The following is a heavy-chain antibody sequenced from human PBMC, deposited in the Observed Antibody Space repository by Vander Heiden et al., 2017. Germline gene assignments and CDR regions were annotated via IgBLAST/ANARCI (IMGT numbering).Heavy chain of an antibody. CDR1: GFTFDDYA. D-gene: IGHD3-16*01. J-gene: IGHJ3*02. CDR3: AKGAWVGLWDAFDI. Sequence: EVQVVESGGGLVQPGRSLMLSCAASGFTFDDYAMHWVRQAPGKGLGWVSGISWNSGSIGYADSGKGRFTISRDNAKNSLYLQMNSLRAEDTALYYCAKGAWVGLWDAFDIWGQGTMVTVSS. V-gene: IGHV3-9*01. CDR2: ISWNSGSI.